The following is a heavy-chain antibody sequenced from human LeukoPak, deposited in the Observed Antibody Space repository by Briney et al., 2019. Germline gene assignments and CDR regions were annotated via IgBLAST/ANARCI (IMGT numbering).Heavy chain of an antibody. CDR2: ISSRSSYI. D-gene: IGHD4-11*01. V-gene: IGHV3-21*01. Sequence: GGSLRLSCAASGFSFSVYAMTWVRQAPGKGLQWVSFISSRSSYIYYADSVKGRFTISRDNANNSLYLHMNSLRAEDTAVYYCASFRDYSNCNWGQGTLVTASS. CDR1: GFSFSVYA. CDR3: ASFRDYSNCN. J-gene: IGHJ4*02.